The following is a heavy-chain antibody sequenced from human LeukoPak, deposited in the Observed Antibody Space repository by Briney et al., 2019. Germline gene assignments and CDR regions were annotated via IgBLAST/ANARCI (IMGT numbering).Heavy chain of an antibody. CDR1: GFTFDDYG. D-gene: IGHD5-24*01. Sequence: GGSLRLSCAASGFTFDDYGMSWVRQAPGKGLEWVSGINWNGGSTGYADSVKGRFTISRDNAKNSLYLQMNSLRAEDTALYHCARDVRRWLQSRDAFDIWGQGTMVTVSS. CDR2: INWNGGST. J-gene: IGHJ3*02. V-gene: IGHV3-20*01. CDR3: ARDVRRWLQSRDAFDI.